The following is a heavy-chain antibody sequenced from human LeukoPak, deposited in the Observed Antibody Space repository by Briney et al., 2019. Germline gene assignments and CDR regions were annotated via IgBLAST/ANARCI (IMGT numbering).Heavy chain of an antibody. CDR2: IYYSGST. V-gene: IGHV4-59*08. CDR3: ARQLENDAFDI. CDR1: GGSISSYY. Sequence: PSETLSLTCTVSGGSISSYYWSWIRQPPGKGQEWIGYIYYSGSTNYNPSLKSRVTISVDTSKNQFSLKLSSVTAADTAVYYCARQLENDAFDIWGQGTMVTVSS. J-gene: IGHJ3*02.